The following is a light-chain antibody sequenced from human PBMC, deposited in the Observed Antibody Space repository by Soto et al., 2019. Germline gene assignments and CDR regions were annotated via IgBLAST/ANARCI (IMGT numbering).Light chain of an antibody. CDR2: GAS. J-gene: IGKJ1*01. CDR1: QSVGSRY. V-gene: IGKV3D-20*02. Sequence: EIVLTQSPGTLSLSPGERATLSCRASQSVGSRYLAWYQQKPGQAPRLLIYGASSRATGIPDRFSGSGSGTDFTLTISRLEPEDFAVYYCQQRSNWPTFGQGTKVEIK. CDR3: QQRSNWPT.